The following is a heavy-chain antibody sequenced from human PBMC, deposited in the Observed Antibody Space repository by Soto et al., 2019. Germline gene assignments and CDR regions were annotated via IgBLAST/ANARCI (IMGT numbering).Heavy chain of an antibody. CDR1: GDSFCSPSYF. J-gene: IGHJ4*02. D-gene: IGHD3-10*01. CDR2: VYYNGDT. V-gene: IGHV4-39*01. Sequence: PSETPSPTRSVSGDSFCSPSYFLGWICPPPGKGLEWLGTVYYNGDTYYNPSLKSQVTVSADTSKSQFSLNLSSVTAADTAVYFCARMTHHSSGSYPDNWGQGSLVTVSS. CDR3: ARMTHHSSGSYPDN.